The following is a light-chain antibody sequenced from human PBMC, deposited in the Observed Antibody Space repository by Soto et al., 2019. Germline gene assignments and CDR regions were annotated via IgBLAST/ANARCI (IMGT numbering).Light chain of an antibody. Sequence: EIVMTQSPATLSVSEGEIATLSCRASQTVIRNLAWYQQKPGQTPRLLIFGASTRATGIPARFSGSGSGTEFTLTISSLQPEDFAVYYCQQYAVWPPQTFGQGTKVDI. CDR2: GAS. CDR1: QTVIRN. V-gene: IGKV3-15*01. CDR3: QQYAVWPPQT. J-gene: IGKJ1*01.